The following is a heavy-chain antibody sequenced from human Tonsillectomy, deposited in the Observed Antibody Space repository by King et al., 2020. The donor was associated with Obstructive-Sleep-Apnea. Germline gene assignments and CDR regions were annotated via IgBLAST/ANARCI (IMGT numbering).Heavy chain of an antibody. CDR2: IYYTGNT. V-gene: IGHV4-59*01. CDR3: AGDYGDYKVDY. J-gene: IGHJ4*01. D-gene: IGHD4-17*01. Sequence: VQLQESGPRLVKPWETLSLTCTVSGGSFGAYYWSWIRQPPGRGLEWIGNIYYTGNTNYNPSLKSRITMSVDTSKKHFALKLRSVTAADTAVYFCAGDYGDYKVDYWGQGSLVTVSS. CDR1: GGSFGAYY.